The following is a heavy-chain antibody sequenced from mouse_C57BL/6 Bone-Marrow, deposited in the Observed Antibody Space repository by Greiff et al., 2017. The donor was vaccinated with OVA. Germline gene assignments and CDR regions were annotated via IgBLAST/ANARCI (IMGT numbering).Heavy chain of an antibody. Sequence: QVQLQQSVAELAKPGASVKLSCKASGYTFTSYWMHWVKQRPGQGLEWIGYINPSSGYTKYNQKFKDKATLTADKSSSPAYMQLSSLTYEDSAVYYCAIDHYYGSSYWGDWGKGTTLTVSS. CDR1: GYTFTSYW. CDR2: INPSSGYT. V-gene: IGHV1-7*01. D-gene: IGHD1-1*01. J-gene: IGHJ2*01. CDR3: AIDHYYGSSYWGD.